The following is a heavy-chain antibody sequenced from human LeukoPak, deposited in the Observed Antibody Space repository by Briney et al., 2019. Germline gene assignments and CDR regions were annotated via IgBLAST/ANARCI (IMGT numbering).Heavy chain of an antibody. V-gene: IGHV3-9*01. CDR3: AKSLAPSVDYGMDV. CDR2: ISWNSGSI. J-gene: IGHJ6*02. CDR1: GFTFDDYA. Sequence: GRSLRLSCAASGFTFDDYAMHWVRQAPGKGLEWVSGISWNSGSIAYADSVKGRFTISRDNAKNSLYLQMNSLRAEDTALYYCAKSLAPSVDYGMDVWGQGTTVTVSS.